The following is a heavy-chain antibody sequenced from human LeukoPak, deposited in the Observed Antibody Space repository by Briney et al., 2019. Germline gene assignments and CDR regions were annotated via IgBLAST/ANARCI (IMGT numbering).Heavy chain of an antibody. V-gene: IGHV3-23*01. CDR1: GFTFSSYA. CDR3: AIQGTRLTGDYPDY. Sequence: GGSLRLSCAASGFTFSSYAMSWVRQAPGKGLGWVSAISGSGGSTYYADSVKGRFTISRDNSKNTLYLQMNSLRAEDTAVSYCAIQGTRLTGDYPDYWGQGTLVTVSS. CDR2: ISGSGGST. D-gene: IGHD3-10*01. J-gene: IGHJ4*02.